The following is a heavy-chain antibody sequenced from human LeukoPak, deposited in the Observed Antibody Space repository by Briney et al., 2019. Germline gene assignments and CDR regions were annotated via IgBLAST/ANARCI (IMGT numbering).Heavy chain of an antibody. V-gene: IGHV6-1*01. CDR1: GDSVSSNSAA. Sequence: SQTLSLTCAISGDSVSSNSAAWNWIRQSPSRGLEWLGRTYYRSKWYNDYAVSVKSRITINPDTSKNQFSLQLNSVTPEDTAVYYCARELTYCGGDCYHWYFDLWGRGTLVTVSS. CDR3: ARELTYCGGDCYHWYFDL. J-gene: IGHJ2*01. CDR2: TYYRSKWYN. D-gene: IGHD2-21*02.